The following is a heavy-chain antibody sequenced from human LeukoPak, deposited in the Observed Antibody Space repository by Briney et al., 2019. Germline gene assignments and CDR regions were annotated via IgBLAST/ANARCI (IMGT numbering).Heavy chain of an antibody. D-gene: IGHD5-18*01. J-gene: IGHJ4*02. CDR3: AKDFGSYGVYYFDY. CDR2: ISYDGSNK. V-gene: IGHV3-30*18. CDR1: GFTFSSYG. Sequence: GGSLRLSCAASGFTFSSYGMHWVRQAPGKGLEWVAVISYDGSNKYYADSVKGRFTISRDNSKNTLYLQMNSLRAEDTAVYYYAKDFGSYGVYYFDYWGQGTLVTVSS.